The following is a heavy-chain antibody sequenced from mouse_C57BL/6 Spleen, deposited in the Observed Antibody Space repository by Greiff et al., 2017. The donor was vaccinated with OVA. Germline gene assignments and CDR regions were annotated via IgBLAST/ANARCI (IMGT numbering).Heavy chain of an antibody. CDR3: ARDGYYPFAY. D-gene: IGHD2-3*01. J-gene: IGHJ3*01. CDR2: ISYDGSN. Sequence: EVQLVESGPGLVKPSQSLSLTCSVTGYSITSGYYWNWIRQFPGNKLEWMGYISYDGSNNYNPSLKNRISITRDTSKNQFFLKLNSVTTEDTATYYCARDGYYPFAYWGQGTLVTVSA. V-gene: IGHV3-6*01. CDR1: GYSITSGYY.